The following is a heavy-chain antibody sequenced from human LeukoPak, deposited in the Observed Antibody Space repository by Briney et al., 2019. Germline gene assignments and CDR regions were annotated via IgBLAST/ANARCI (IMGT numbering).Heavy chain of an antibody. J-gene: IGHJ4*02. CDR3: ARGVRGTFDY. D-gene: IGHD3-10*02. V-gene: IGHV1-69*04. Sequence: AVNVSCMASRGSFSSYAISGVGPAPGRGLEWMGRIIPILGIANYAQTLQGRDTITADKSTSTAYMELSSLRSEDTAVYYCARGVRGTFDYWGQGALVTVSS. CDR1: RGSFSSYA. CDR2: IIPILGIA.